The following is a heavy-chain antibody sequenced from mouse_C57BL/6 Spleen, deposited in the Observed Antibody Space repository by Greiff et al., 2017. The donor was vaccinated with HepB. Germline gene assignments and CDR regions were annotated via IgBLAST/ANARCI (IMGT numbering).Heavy chain of an antibody. Sequence: VQLQQSGAELVMPGASVKLSCKASGYTFTSYWMHWVKQRPGQGLEWIGEIDPSDSYTNYNQKFKGKSTLTVDKSSSTAYMQLSSLTSEDSAVYYCAATTGDYFDYWGQGTTLTVSS. D-gene: IGHD1-1*01. CDR2: IDPSDSYT. V-gene: IGHV1-69*01. J-gene: IGHJ2*01. CDR1: GYTFTSYW. CDR3: AATTGDYFDY.